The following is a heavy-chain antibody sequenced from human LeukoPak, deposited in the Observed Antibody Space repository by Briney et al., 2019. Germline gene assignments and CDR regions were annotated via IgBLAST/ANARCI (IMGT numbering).Heavy chain of an antibody. CDR2: IHDSGRT. Sequence: SDTLSLTCTVSRGSISGAYWTWIRQSPGGGLEWIGYIHDSGRTDYNPSLGSRITISMDTSKSQFSLRLRSVTAAGTAVYYCARAQWLPIDCYNEWGQGTVVTVSS. CDR1: RGSISGAY. D-gene: IGHD6-19*01. J-gene: IGHJ3*01. V-gene: IGHV4-59*07. CDR3: ARAQWLPIDCYNE.